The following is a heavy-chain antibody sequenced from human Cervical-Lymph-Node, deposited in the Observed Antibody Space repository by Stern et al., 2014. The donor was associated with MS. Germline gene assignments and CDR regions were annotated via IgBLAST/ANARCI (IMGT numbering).Heavy chain of an antibody. V-gene: IGHV3-21*01. CDR2: IISSSSYI. J-gene: IGHJ4*02. CDR1: GFTFSSYS. D-gene: IGHD4-11*01. Sequence: EVKLGESGGGLVKPGGSLRLSCAASGFTFSSYSMNWVRQAPGKGLEWVSSIISSSSYIYYADSVKGRFTISRDNAKNSLYLQMNSLRAEDTAVYYCARYDYSTRVVNYWGQGTLVTVSS. CDR3: ARYDYSTRVVNY.